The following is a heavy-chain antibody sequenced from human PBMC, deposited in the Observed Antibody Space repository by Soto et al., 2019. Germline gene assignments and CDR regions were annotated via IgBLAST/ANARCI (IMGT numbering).Heavy chain of an antibody. J-gene: IGHJ4*02. V-gene: IGHV3-74*03. CDR3: ARGGIGTFDY. D-gene: IGHD3-16*01. CDR2: IHSDGATT. CDR1: GFTFTDYW. Sequence: EVHLVESGGGLVQPGGSLRLSCAASGFTFTDYWMHWVRQSPGKGLVWVSHIHSDGATTTYADSVKGRFTISRDNASNTVSLQMNGLRVDDTAVYYCARGGIGTFDYWGQGALVSVSS.